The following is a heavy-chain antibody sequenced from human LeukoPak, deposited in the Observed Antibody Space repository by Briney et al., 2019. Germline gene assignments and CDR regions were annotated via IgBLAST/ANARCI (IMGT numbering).Heavy chain of an antibody. Sequence: GGPLRLSCAASGFTFSSYGMHWVRQAPGKGLEWVALIRYDGSNKYYADSVKGRFTISRDNSKNTLYLQMNSLRAEDTAVYYCATGIAAAGTSEKYYFDYWGQGTLVTVSS. CDR2: IRYDGSNK. J-gene: IGHJ4*02. CDR1: GFTFSSYG. D-gene: IGHD6-13*01. V-gene: IGHV3-30*02. CDR3: ATGIAAAGTSEKYYFDY.